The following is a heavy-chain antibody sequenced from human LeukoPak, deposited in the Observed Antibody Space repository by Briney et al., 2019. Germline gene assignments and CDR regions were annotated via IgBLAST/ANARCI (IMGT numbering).Heavy chain of an antibody. D-gene: IGHD1-26*01. CDR1: GYTFTDYY. CDR2: INPNSDDT. CDR3: AKGSGSYYGGNWFDP. Sequence: ASVTVSYKASGYTFTDYYIHWVRQAPGQGLEWMGWINPNSDDTHYAQKFQGRVTITRDTSISTAYMELSRLRSDDTGVYYCAKGSGSYYGGNWFDPWGEGTLVTVPS. J-gene: IGHJ5*02. V-gene: IGHV1-2*02.